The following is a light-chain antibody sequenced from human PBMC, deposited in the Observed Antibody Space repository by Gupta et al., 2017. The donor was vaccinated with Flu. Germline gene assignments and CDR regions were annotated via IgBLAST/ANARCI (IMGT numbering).Light chain of an antibody. CDR2: NKN. V-gene: IGLV8-61*01. CDR1: SGSVSTSYY. Sequence: QTVVTQEPSFSVSPGVTVTLTCGLTSGSVSTSYYPSWYQQAPGQARRTLMHNKNTRSSGVPDRFSGSIRGNKAALTITGAQADDESDYYCVLYMGSGLWVFGGGTKLTVL. J-gene: IGLJ3*02. CDR3: VLYMGSGLWV.